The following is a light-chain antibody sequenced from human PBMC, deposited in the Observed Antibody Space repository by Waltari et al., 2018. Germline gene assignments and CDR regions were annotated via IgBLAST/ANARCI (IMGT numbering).Light chain of an antibody. Sequence: EIVLTQSPGTLSLSPGERATLSCRASQSVSSSYLAWYQQKPGQAPRLLIYGASSRATGMPDRFSGRGSGTDFTLSISRLEPEDVAVYYCQQYGRSLWTFGQGTKVEIK. J-gene: IGKJ1*01. V-gene: IGKV3-20*01. CDR1: QSVSSSY. CDR3: QQYGRSLWT. CDR2: GAS.